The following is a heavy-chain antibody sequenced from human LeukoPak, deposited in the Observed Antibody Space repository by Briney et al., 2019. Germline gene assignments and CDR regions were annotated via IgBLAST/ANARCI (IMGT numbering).Heavy chain of an antibody. V-gene: IGHV4-59*01. CDR2: IHYSGSS. D-gene: IGHD4-17*01. Sequence: PSETLSLTCTVSGGSISSYYWSWIRQPPGKGLEWIGYIHYSGSSNYNPSLKSRVTMSVDTSKNQFSLKVNSVTAADTTVYYCARDRPADYGDHKRGGNYMDVWGKGTTVTVSS. CDR1: GGSISSYY. CDR3: ARDRPADYGDHKRGGNYMDV. J-gene: IGHJ6*03.